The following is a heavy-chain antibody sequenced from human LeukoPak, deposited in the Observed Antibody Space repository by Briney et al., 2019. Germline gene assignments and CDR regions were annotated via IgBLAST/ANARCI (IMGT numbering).Heavy chain of an antibody. CDR3: ARAFAWSHSPYDGFDV. J-gene: IGHJ3*01. CDR1: AYTFTGYY. Sequence: ASVKVSCKASAYTFTGYYMHWVREAPGQGLEWMGWINPKSGRTDYAQKFQGRVTVTSDTSTSTVYMELSSLRFDDTAVYYCARAFAWSHSPYDGFDVWGQGTKVTVSP. V-gene: IGHV1-2*02. CDR2: INPKSGRT. D-gene: IGHD3-9*01.